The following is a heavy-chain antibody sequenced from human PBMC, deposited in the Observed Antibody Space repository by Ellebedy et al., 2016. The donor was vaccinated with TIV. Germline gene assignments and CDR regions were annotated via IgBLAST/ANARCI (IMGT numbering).Heavy chain of an antibody. D-gene: IGHD1-1*01. CDR1: GFTVSNNY. Sequence: PGGSLRLSCAAPGFTVSNNYMNWVRQAQGKGLEWVSLIYSGGITSYAYSVKGRFTISRDNSRNTLYLQMNSLRAEDTAVYYCARKTDTTGSGDYWGQGTLVTVSS. V-gene: IGHV3-53*01. CDR2: IYSGGIT. CDR3: ARKTDTTGSGDY. J-gene: IGHJ4*02.